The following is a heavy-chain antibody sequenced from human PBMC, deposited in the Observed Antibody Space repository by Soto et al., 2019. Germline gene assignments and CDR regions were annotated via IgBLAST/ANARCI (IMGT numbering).Heavy chain of an antibody. D-gene: IGHD2-2*01. CDR3: ARVEYCITTSCYGSWSDP. CDR1: GGTLSSYG. J-gene: IGHJ5*02. V-gene: IGHV1-69*01. Sequence: QVQLVQSGAEVKKPGSSVKVSCKASGGTLSSYGISWVRQAPGQGLEWMGGIIPIFGTADYAQKFQGRVTMPADESKNTAYMELSSLRSEDTAVYYCARVEYCITTSCYGSWSDPCEQRKLVTVTS. CDR2: IIPIFGTA.